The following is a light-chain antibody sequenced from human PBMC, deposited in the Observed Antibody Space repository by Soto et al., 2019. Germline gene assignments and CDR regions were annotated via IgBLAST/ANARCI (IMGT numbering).Light chain of an antibody. V-gene: IGKV1-33*01. CDR1: QDVGTC. J-gene: IGKJ4*01. CDR3: QQCRDVPLT. Sequence: DIQMTQSPSSLSASVGDRVTITCQASQDVGTCLNWYQQRPGRAPKFLIQDAFNLETGVPSRFSGSGSGTHFSFTITSLQPEDIATYYCQQCRDVPLTFGGGTKVEIK. CDR2: DAF.